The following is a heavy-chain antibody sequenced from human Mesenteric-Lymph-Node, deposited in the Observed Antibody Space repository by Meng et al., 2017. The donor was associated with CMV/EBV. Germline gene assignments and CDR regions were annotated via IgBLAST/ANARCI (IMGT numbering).Heavy chain of an antibody. CDR2: IRKKGNSYST. J-gene: IGHJ5*02. Sequence: GGSLRLSCAASGFTFSDYWMSWVRQAPGKGLEWVGRIRKKGNSYSTEYAASVKGRFSISRDDSKNSLYLQMNSLKTEDTAVYYCARSYSGSRFDPWGQGTLVTVSS. V-gene: IGHV3-72*01. CDR1: GFTFSDYW. CDR3: ARSYSGSRFDP. D-gene: IGHD1-26*01.